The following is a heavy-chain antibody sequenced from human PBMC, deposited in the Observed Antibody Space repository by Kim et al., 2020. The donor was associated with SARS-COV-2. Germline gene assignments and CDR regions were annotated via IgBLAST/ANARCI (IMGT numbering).Heavy chain of an antibody. J-gene: IGHJ5*02. CDR3: AKGLTGTTGNWFDP. Sequence: ADSVKGRFTISRENAKNSLYLQMNSLRAEDTALYYCAKGLTGTTGNWFDPWGQGTLVTVSS. D-gene: IGHD1-7*01. V-gene: IGHV3-9*01.